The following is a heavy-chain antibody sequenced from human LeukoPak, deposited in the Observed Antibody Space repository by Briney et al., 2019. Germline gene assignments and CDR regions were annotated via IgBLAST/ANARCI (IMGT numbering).Heavy chain of an antibody. J-gene: IGHJ4*02. CDR2: INWNGGTI. Sequence: GGSLRLSCAASGIAFGHYAMHWVRQAPGKGLEWVSGINWNGGTIGYADSVKGRFTISRDNAKNSLYLQMNSLTAEDTALYYCTTHHYGSENSFDEYWGQGTLVTVSS. CDR1: GIAFGHYA. V-gene: IGHV3-9*01. CDR3: TTHHYGSENSFDEY. D-gene: IGHD3-10*01.